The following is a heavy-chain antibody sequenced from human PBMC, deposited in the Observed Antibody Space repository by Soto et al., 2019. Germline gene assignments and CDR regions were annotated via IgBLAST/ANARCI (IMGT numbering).Heavy chain of an antibody. CDR3: ARGGSSGWVNYYYYGMDV. CDR1: GGTFSSCA. D-gene: IGHD6-19*01. CDR2: IIPIFGTA. V-gene: IGHV1-69*06. J-gene: IGHJ6*02. Sequence: ASVKVSCKASGGTFSSCAISWVRQAPGQGLEWMGGIIPIFGTANYAQKFQGRVTITADKSTSTAYMELSSLRSEDTAVYYCARGGSSGWVNYYYYGMDVWGQGTTVTVSS.